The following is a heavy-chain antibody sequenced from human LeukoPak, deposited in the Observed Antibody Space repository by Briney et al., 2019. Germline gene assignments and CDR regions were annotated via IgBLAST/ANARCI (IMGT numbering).Heavy chain of an antibody. Sequence: GSSVKVSYKASGGTFSSYAISWVRQAPGQGLEWMGGIIPIFGTANYAQKFQGRVTITADKSTSTAYMELSSLRSEDTAVYYCAHEKRGLYGDLQPTQFDYWGQGTLVTVSS. D-gene: IGHD4-17*01. CDR3: AHEKRGLYGDLQPTQFDY. CDR2: IIPIFGTA. J-gene: IGHJ4*02. V-gene: IGHV1-69*06. CDR1: GGTFSSYA.